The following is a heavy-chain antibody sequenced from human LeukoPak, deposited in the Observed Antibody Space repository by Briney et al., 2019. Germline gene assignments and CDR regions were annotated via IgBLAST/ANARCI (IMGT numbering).Heavy chain of an antibody. D-gene: IGHD1-1*01. J-gene: IGHJ4*02. V-gene: IGHV1-69*04. CDR2: IIPFVDIP. CDR3: ASALVGKQLHPSE. Sequence: SVKVSCKASGGAFSDYAITWVRQAPGQGLEWMGRIIPFVDIPYYAQKFQGRVTITADKSTSTVYMELGSLKSEDTAVYYCASALVGKQLHPSEWGQGTLVTVSS. CDR1: GGAFSDYA.